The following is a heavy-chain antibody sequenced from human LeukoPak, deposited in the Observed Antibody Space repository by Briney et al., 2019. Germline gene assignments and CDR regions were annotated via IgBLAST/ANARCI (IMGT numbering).Heavy chain of an antibody. J-gene: IGHJ6*03. CDR2: IYYSGST. D-gene: IGHD6-19*01. Sequence: SETLSLTCTLSGGSISSSSYYWGWLRQPPGKGLEWFGSIYYSGSTHYNPSLKSRVTISEDTSKNQFSLKLSSVTAAETAVYYCARQRGSGWYGGYYYMDVWGKGTTVTVSS. CDR1: GGSISSSSYY. CDR3: ARQRGSGWYGGYYYMDV. V-gene: IGHV4-39*01.